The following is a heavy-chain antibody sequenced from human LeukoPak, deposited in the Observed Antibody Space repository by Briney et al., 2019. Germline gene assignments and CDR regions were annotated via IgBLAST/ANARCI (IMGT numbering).Heavy chain of an antibody. CDR2: IYYSGST. Sequence: SETLSLTCTVSGGSITGYYWTWIRQPPGKGLESIGYIYYSGSTSYNPSLKSRVTISVDTSKNQFSLKLSSVAAADTAVYYCASAHYSNYVGGYLVYWGQGTLVTVSS. J-gene: IGHJ4*02. D-gene: IGHD4-11*01. CDR1: GGSITGYY. CDR3: ASAHYSNYVGGYLVY. V-gene: IGHV4-59*08.